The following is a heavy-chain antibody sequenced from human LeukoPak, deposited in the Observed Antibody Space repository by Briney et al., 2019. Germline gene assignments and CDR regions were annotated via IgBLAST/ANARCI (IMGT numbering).Heavy chain of an antibody. CDR2: IGSSGSTI. D-gene: IGHD3-22*01. CDR3: ARDFYDSSGYLLFDY. CDR1: GFTFSSYS. V-gene: IGHV3-48*01. J-gene: IGHJ4*02. Sequence: PGGSLRLSCAASGFTFSSYSMNWVRQAPGKGLEWISFIGSSGSTIYYADSVKGRFTISRDNAKNSLYLQMNSLRAEDTAVYYCARDFYDSSGYLLFDYWGQGTLVTVSS.